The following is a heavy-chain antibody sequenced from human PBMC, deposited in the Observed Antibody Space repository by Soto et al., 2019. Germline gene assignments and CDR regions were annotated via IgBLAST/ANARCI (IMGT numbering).Heavy chain of an antibody. CDR2: ISYSADKT. Sequence: EVQLLESGGGLVQPGGSLRLSCAASGFTFSNYVMNWVRQAPGKGLEWVSTISYSADKTFYADSVKGRFTISRDNSRDTLFLQMNSLSADDAAVYYCARRPRTATTNWAAFDIWGQGTMVTVSS. J-gene: IGHJ3*02. CDR3: ARRPRTATTNWAAFDI. V-gene: IGHV3-23*01. CDR1: GFTFSNYV. D-gene: IGHD1-7*01.